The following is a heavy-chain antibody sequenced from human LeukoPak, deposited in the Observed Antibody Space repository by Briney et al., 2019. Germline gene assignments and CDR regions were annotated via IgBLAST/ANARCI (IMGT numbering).Heavy chain of an antibody. CDR3: ARDCTNGVCSNFDY. J-gene: IGHJ4*02. Sequence: GGSLRLSCAASGFTFSSYAMSWVRQAPGKGLEWVSGINWNGGSTGYADSVKGRFTISRDNAKNSLYLQMNSLRAEDTALYYCARDCTNGVCSNFDYWGQGTLVTVSS. CDR2: INWNGGST. D-gene: IGHD2-8*01. V-gene: IGHV3-20*04. CDR1: GFTFSSYA.